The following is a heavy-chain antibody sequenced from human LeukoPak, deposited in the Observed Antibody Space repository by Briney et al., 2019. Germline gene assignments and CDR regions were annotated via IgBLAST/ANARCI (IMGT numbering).Heavy chain of an antibody. CDR1: GFTFSNSA. CDR3: AKGRKVTRRDYFDY. J-gene: IGHJ4*02. CDR2: LSYDGDNK. Sequence: GRSLRLSCAASGFTFSNSAMHWVRQAPGKGLEWVAILSYDGDNKYYADSVKGRFTIPRENSKNTLYLQMNSLRAEDTAVYYCAKGRKVTRRDYFDYWGQGTLVTVSS. D-gene: IGHD2-21*02. V-gene: IGHV3-30*18.